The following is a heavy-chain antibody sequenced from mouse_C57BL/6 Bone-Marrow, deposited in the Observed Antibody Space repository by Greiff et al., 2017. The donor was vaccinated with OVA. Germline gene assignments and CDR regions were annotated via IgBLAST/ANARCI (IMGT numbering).Heavy chain of an antibody. CDR2: IYPGSGST. Sequence: QVQLQQPGAELVKPGASVKMSCKASGYTFTSYWITWVKQRPGQGLEWIGDIYPGSGSTNYNEKFKSKATLTVDTSSSTAYMQLSSLTSEDSAVYYCTREPYYYGSWYYAMDYWGQGTSVTVSS. CDR3: TREPYYYGSWYYAMDY. J-gene: IGHJ4*01. V-gene: IGHV1-55*01. CDR1: GYTFTSYW. D-gene: IGHD1-1*01.